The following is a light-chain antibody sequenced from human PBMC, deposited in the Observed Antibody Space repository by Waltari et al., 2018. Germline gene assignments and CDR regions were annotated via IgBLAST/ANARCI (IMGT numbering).Light chain of an antibody. CDR2: VNSDGSH. Sequence: QLVLTQSPSASASLGASVKLTCTLSSGHSSNIIAWLQQQPGKGPRYLMQVNSDGSHRKGAEIPDRFSGSSAGAERYLTISSLQSEDEADYYGETGGHGTWVFGGGTKLTVL. V-gene: IGLV4-69*01. CDR3: ETGGHGTWV. CDR1: SGHSSNI. J-gene: IGLJ3*02.